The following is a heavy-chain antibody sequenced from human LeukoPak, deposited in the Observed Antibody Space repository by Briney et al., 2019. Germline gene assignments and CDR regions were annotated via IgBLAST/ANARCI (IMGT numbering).Heavy chain of an antibody. CDR1: GFTVSSNY. J-gene: IGHJ4*02. CDR2: IYSGGST. V-gene: IGHV3-66*01. CDR3: ARDRAGIFDY. Sequence: GGSLRLSCAASGFTVSSNYMSWVRQAPGKGLEWVSVIYSGGSTYYADSVKGRFTISRDNSKSTLYLQMNGLRAEDTAVYYCARDRAGIFDYWGQGTLVTVSS. D-gene: IGHD2-21*01.